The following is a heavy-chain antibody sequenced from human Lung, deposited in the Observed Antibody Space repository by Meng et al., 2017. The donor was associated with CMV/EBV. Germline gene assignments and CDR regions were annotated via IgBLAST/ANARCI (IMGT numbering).Heavy chain of an antibody. CDR1: GFTFSSYA. V-gene: IGHV3-30*04. Sequence: GGSLRLSCAASGFTFSSYAMHWVRQAPGKGLEWVAVISYDGSNKYYADSVKGRFTISRDNSKNTLYLQMNSLRAEDTAVYYCARWGVDTAMADYYYGMDGWGQGTXVTVSS. CDR3: ARWGVDTAMADYYYGMDG. D-gene: IGHD5-18*01. CDR2: ISYDGSNK. J-gene: IGHJ6*02.